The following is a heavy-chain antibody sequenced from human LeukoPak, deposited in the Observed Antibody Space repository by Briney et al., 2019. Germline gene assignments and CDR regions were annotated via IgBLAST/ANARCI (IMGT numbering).Heavy chain of an antibody. CDR3: ARTLAPRVSRAFDI. V-gene: IGHV1-8*01. J-gene: IGHJ3*02. CDR2: MNPNSGNT. CDR1: GYTFTSYD. D-gene: IGHD2-8*01. Sequence: ASVKVSCKASGYTFTSYDINWVRQAPGQGLEWMGWMNPNSGNTGYAQKFQGRVTMTRNTSISTAYMELSSLRSEDTAVYYCARTLAPRVSRAFDIWGQGTMVNVSS.